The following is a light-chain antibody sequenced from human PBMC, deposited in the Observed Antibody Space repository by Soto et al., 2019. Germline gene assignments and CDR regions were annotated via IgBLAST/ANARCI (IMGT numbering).Light chain of an antibody. Sequence: QSALTQPASVSGSPGQSITISCTGTSSDVGGYNYVSWYQQHPGKAPKLMIYEVSNRPSGLSSRFSGSKSGNTASLLISRLESEDEAEYFCTSYTTTRNVVFGGGTKLTVL. V-gene: IGLV2-14*01. CDR2: EVS. CDR1: SSDVGGYNY. CDR3: TSYTTTRNVV. J-gene: IGLJ2*01.